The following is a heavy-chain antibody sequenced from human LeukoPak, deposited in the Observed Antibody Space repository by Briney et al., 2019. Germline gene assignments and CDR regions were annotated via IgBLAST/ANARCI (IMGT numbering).Heavy chain of an antibody. CDR2: ISGSGGST. CDR3: ATILPTLAPRGDYGDY. CDR1: GFTFSSYA. D-gene: IGHD2-15*01. Sequence: GGSLRLSCAASGFTFSSYAMSWVRQAPGKGLEWVSAISGSGGSTYYADSVKGRFTISRDNSKNTLYLQMNSLRAEDTAVYYCATILPTLAPRGDYGDYWGQGTLVPVSS. V-gene: IGHV3-23*01. J-gene: IGHJ4*02.